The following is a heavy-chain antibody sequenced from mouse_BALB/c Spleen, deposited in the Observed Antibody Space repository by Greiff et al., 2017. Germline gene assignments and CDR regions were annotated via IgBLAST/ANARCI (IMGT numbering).Heavy chain of an antibody. D-gene: IGHD1-2*01. CDR3: ARGVYYGYGNWYFDV. J-gene: IGHJ1*01. V-gene: IGHV1-87*01. CDR1: GYTFTSYW. Sequence: QVQLQQSGAELARPGASVKLSCKASGYTFTSYWMQWVKQRPGQGLEWIGAIYPGDGDTRYTQKFKGKATLTADKSSSTAYMQLSSLASEDSAVYYCARGVYYGYGNWYFDVWGAGTTVTVSS. CDR2: IYPGDGDT.